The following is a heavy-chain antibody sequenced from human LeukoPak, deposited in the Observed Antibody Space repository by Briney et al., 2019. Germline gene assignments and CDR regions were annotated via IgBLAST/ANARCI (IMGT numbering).Heavy chain of an antibody. V-gene: IGHV3-30*03. D-gene: IGHD3-10*01. J-gene: IGHJ4*02. CDR1: GFTFSSYG. Sequence: PGRSLRLSCAASGFTFSSYGMHWVRQAQGKGLEWVAVISYDGSNEYYGDSVKGRFTISRDNSKNTLYLQMNSLKAEDTAVYYCARQESRGVASIDYWGQGTLVTVSS. CDR2: ISYDGSNE. CDR3: ARQESRGVASIDY.